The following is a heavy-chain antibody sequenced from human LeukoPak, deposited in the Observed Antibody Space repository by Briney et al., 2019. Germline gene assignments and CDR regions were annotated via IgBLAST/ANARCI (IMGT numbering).Heavy chain of an antibody. V-gene: IGHV3-7*01. J-gene: IGHJ4*02. Sequence: QPGGSLTLSFSASGFSFDTYWMSCVRPAPGKGRGWVANINVDGRATYFVDFVRGRFTICRANAQNSLSLKMNSLGVEDTAVYYCARAKGTLGYCSGGSCYAFGELDYWGQGTLVTVSP. CDR3: ARAKGTLGYCSGGSCYAFGELDY. CDR2: INVDGRAT. D-gene: IGHD2-15*01. CDR1: GFSFDTYW.